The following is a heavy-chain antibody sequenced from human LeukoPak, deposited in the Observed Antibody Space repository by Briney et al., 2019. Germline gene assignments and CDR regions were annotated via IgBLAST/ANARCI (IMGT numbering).Heavy chain of an antibody. V-gene: IGHV4-31*03. CDR1: GGSISSGGYY. D-gene: IGHD3-22*01. J-gene: IGHJ4*01. CDR2: IYYSGST. CDR3: ARVNSSGPALDY. Sequence: SETLSLTCTVSGGSISSGGYYWSWIRQHPGKGLEWIGYIYYSGSTYYNPSLKSRVTISVDTSKNQFSLKLSSVTAADTAVYYCARVNSSGPALDYWGHGTLVTVSS.